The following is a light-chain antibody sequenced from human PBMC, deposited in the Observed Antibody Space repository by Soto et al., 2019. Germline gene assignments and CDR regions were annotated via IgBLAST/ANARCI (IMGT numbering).Light chain of an antibody. V-gene: IGKV3-11*01. Sequence: SVAALSLYQGGRASLSCGASQSVSSYLAWYQQKPGQAPRLLIYDASNRATGIPARFSGSGSGTDFTLTISILEPEDFAVYYCQQSGILPLPFAGGTMVAIK. J-gene: IGKJ4*01. CDR3: QQSGILPLP. CDR2: DAS. CDR1: QSVSSY.